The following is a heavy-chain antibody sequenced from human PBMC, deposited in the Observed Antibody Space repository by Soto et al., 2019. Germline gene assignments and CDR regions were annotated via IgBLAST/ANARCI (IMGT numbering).Heavy chain of an antibody. J-gene: IGHJ4*02. Sequence: PGGSLRLSCAASGFTFSSYAMSWVRQAPGKGLEWVSAISGSGGSTYYADSVKGRFTISRDNSKNTLYLQMNSLRAEDTAVYYCAKVRDYDSSGYYDYWGQGTLVTVSS. CDR2: ISGSGGST. V-gene: IGHV3-23*01. CDR1: GFTFSSYA. CDR3: AKVRDYDSSGYYDY. D-gene: IGHD3-22*01.